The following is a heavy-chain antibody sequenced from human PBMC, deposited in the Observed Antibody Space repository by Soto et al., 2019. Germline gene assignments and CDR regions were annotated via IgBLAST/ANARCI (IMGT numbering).Heavy chain of an antibody. CDR3: ARRGMAAAGKRYYYYGMDV. Sequence: PGGSLRLSCAASGFTFSSYGMHWVRQAPGKGLEWVAVIWYDGSNKYYADSVKGRFTISRDNSKNTLYLQMNSLRAEDTAVYYCARRGMAAAGKRYYYYGMDVWGQGPTVTVSS. V-gene: IGHV3-33*01. CDR1: GFTFSSYG. CDR2: IWYDGSNK. D-gene: IGHD6-13*01. J-gene: IGHJ6*02.